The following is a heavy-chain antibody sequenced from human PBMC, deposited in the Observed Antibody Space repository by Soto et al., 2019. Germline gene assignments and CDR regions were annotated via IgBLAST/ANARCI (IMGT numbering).Heavy chain of an antibody. V-gene: IGHV3-30*18. CDR2: VSYDGSHE. CDR1: GFTFSSYA. J-gene: IGHJ4*02. CDR3: AKDVNDPHNYGDYNFHY. D-gene: IGHD4-17*01. Sequence: QVQLVESGGGVVQPGTSLRLSCAASGFTFSSYAMHWVRQAPGKGLEWVAVVSYDGSHEFYADFVEGRFTIARDNSKDTLYLQINSLRAEDTAVYYCAKDVNDPHNYGDYNFHYWGQGTLVTVSS.